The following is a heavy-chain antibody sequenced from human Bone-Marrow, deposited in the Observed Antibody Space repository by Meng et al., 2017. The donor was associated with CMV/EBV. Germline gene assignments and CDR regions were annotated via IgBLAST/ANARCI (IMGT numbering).Heavy chain of an antibody. CDR2: ISYDGSNK. J-gene: IGHJ6*02. CDR3: ARARPNWNPDYYYYGMDV. V-gene: IGHV3-30*04. Sequence: GESLKISCAASGFTFSSYAMHWVRQAPGKGLEWVAVISYDGSNKYYADSVKGRFTISRDNSKNTLYLQMNSLRAEDTAVYYCARARPNWNPDYYYYGMDVWRQGTTVTVSS. CDR1: GFTFSSYA. D-gene: IGHD1-1*01.